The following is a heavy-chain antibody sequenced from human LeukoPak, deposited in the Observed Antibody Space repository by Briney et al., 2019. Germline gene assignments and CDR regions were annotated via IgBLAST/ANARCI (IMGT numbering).Heavy chain of an antibody. V-gene: IGHV4-30-2*01. CDR2: IYHSGST. J-gene: IGHJ4*02. CDR3: ASVAFDWFDY. CDR1: GGSISSGGYY. D-gene: IGHD3-9*01. Sequence: SEALSLTCTVSGGSISSGGYYWSWIRQPPGKGLEWIGYIYHSGSTYYNPSLKSRVTISVDRSKNQFSLKLSSVTAADTAVYYCASVAFDWFDYWGQGTLVTVSS.